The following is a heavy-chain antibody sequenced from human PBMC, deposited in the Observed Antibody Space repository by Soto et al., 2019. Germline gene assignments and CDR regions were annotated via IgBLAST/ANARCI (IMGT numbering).Heavy chain of an antibody. CDR1: GGSISSYD. CDR2: IYYSGST. V-gene: IGHV4-59*01. Sequence: PSETLSLTCTVSGGSISSYDWSWIRQPPGKGLEWIGYIYYSGSTNYNPSLKSRVTISVDTSKNQFSLKLSSVTAADTAVYYCARDRGIAVAGDYFDYWGQGTLVTVSS. J-gene: IGHJ4*02. D-gene: IGHD6-19*01. CDR3: ARDRGIAVAGDYFDY.